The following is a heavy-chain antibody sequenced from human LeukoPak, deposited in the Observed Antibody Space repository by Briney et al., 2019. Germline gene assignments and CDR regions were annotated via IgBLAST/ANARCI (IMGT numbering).Heavy chain of an antibody. CDR2: ISSSSSYI. CDR3: AREVTVSQAAFDI. CDR1: GFTFSSYS. D-gene: IGHD4-17*01. J-gene: IGHJ3*02. Sequence: GGSLRLSCAASGFTFSSYSMNWVRQAPGKGLEWVSSISSSSSYIYYADSVKGRFTISRDNAKNSLYLQMNSLRAEDTAVYYCAREVTVSQAAFDIWGQGTLVTVSS. V-gene: IGHV3-21*01.